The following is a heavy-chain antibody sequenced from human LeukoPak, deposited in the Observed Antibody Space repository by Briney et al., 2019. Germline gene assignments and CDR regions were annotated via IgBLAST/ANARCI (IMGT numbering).Heavy chain of an antibody. D-gene: IGHD3-3*01. CDR2: INPNSGGT. CDR1: GYTFTGYY. CDR3: ARLPDFWSGKRRLAKVHDFDY. Sequence: ASVKVSCKASGYTFTGYYMHWVRQAPGQGLEWMGWINPNSGGTNYAQKFQGRVTMTRDTSISTAYMELSRLRSDDTAVYYCARLPDFWSGKRRLAKVHDFDYWGQGTLVTVS. J-gene: IGHJ4*02. V-gene: IGHV1-2*02.